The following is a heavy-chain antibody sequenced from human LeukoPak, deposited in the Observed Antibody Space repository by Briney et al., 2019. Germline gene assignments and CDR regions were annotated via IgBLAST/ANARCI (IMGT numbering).Heavy chain of an antibody. D-gene: IGHD3-10*01. V-gene: IGHV3-21*01. Sequence: GGSLRLSCVASGFTFSSYAMNWVRQAPGKGLEWVSYISSNSRYIYYADSVKGRFTISRDNAKNSLYLQMNSLRTEDAAVYYCARGPGGSGSYYDYWGQGTLVTVSS. J-gene: IGHJ4*02. CDR2: ISSNSRYI. CDR3: ARGPGGSGSYYDY. CDR1: GFTFSSYA.